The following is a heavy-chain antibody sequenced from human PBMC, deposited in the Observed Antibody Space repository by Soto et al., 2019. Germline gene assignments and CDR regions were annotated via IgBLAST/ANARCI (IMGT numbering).Heavy chain of an antibody. CDR2: VYYSGST. J-gene: IGHJ4*02. CDR3: ARLMSQRGYESGSFWDY. Sequence: QLQLQESGPGLVKPSETLSLTCTVSGGSISSSIYYWGWIRQPPGKGLEWIGSVYYSGSTYYNPSAKRRVTMSLDTSKNQFALKLRSVTAADAAVDSFARLMSQRGYESGSFWDYWGQGTLVTVSS. V-gene: IGHV4-39*01. CDR1: GGSISSSIYY. D-gene: IGHD3-10*01.